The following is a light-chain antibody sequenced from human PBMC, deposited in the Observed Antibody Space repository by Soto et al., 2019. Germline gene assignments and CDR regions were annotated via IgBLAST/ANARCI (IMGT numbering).Light chain of an antibody. Sequence: DIQMTQSPSSLSASVGDRVTITCRASESINRHLNWYQQKPGKAPKLLIYAASSLQNGVPSRFSGSGSGTDFTLTISNLQPEDFASYYCQQSYSTLSITFGQGTRLEIK. CDR2: AAS. CDR3: QQSYSTLSIT. J-gene: IGKJ5*01. CDR1: ESINRH. V-gene: IGKV1-39*01.